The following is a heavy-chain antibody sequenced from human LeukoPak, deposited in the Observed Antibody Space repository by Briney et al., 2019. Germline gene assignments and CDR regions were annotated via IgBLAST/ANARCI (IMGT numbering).Heavy chain of an antibody. Sequence: PSETLSLTCTVSGDSISSGKHYWSWIRQSPGKGLEWIAYVYYNGATHHNAALECRPIISVDTCKKQFSLKLNSVTAADTAVYYCARGTEIVARAATFDMWGPGTTVTVSP. V-gene: IGHV4-30-4*01. J-gene: IGHJ3*02. CDR3: ARGTEIVARAATFDM. CDR1: GDSISSGKHY. CDR2: VYYNGAT. D-gene: IGHD5-12*01.